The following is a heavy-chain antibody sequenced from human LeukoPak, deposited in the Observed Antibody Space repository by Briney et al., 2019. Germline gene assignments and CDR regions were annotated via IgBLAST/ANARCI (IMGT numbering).Heavy chain of an antibody. CDR2: ISSSSSYI. J-gene: IGHJ4*02. D-gene: IGHD2-15*01. Sequence: KAGGSLRLSCAASGFTFSSYSMNWVRQAPGKGLEWVSSISSSSSYIYYADSVKGRFTISRDNAKNSLYLQMNSLRAEDTAVYYCARAQGVVAAMGYWGQGTLVTVSS. V-gene: IGHV3-21*01. CDR3: ARAQGVVAAMGY. CDR1: GFTFSSYS.